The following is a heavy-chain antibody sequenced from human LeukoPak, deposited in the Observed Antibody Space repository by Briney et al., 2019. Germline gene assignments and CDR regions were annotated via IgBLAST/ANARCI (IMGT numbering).Heavy chain of an antibody. CDR1: GFAFSSYA. D-gene: IGHD1-26*01. CDR2: ISASGGST. V-gene: IGHV3-23*01. Sequence: GGSLRLSCAASGFAFSSYAVTWVRQAPGKGLEWVSGISASGGSTYYADSVKGRFTISRDNSKNTLYLQVNSLRAEDTAKYYCAKNSGSYSYFDFWGQGTLVTVSS. CDR3: AKNSGSYSYFDF. J-gene: IGHJ4*02.